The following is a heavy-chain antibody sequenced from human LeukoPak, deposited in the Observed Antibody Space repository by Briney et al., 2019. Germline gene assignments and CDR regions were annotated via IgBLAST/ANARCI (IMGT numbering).Heavy chain of an antibody. CDR1: GGSISSSSYY. CDR2: IYYSGST. J-gene: IGHJ6*03. CDR3: ARSSIAAAGTGSPTYYYYMDV. D-gene: IGHD6-13*01. V-gene: IGHV4-39*07. Sequence: SETLSLTCTVSGGSISSSSYYWGWIRQPPGKGLEWIGSIYYSGSTNYNPSLKSRVTISVDTSKNQLSLKLGSVTAADTAVYYCARSSIAAAGTGSPTYYYYMDVWGKGTTVTVSS.